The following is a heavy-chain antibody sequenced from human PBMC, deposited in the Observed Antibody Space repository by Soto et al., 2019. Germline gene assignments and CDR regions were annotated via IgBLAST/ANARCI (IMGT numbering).Heavy chain of an antibody. CDR1: GGTFSSYA. V-gene: IGHV1-69*13. CDR2: IIPIFGTA. Sequence: SVKVSCKASGGTFSSYAISWVLQAPGQGLEWMGGIIPIFGTANYAQKFQGRVTITADESTSTAYMELSSLRSEDTAVYYCARVRARGYKDYYFDYWGQGTLVTVSS. CDR3: ARVRARGYKDYYFDY. D-gene: IGHD3-3*01. J-gene: IGHJ4*02.